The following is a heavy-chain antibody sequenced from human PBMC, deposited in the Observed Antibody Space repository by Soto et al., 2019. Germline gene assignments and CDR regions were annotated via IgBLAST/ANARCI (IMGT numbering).Heavy chain of an antibody. CDR2: INAGNGNT. V-gene: IGHV1-3*01. Sequence: QVQLVQSGAEVKKPGASVKVSCKASGYTFTSYAMHWVRQAPGQRLEWMGWINAGNGNTKYSQKFQGRVTITRDTSASTAYMELCSLRSEDTAVYYCARDSGSIAARRRGPVDYWGQGTLVTVSS. J-gene: IGHJ4*02. CDR3: ARDSGSIAARRRGPVDY. CDR1: GYTFTSYA. D-gene: IGHD6-6*01.